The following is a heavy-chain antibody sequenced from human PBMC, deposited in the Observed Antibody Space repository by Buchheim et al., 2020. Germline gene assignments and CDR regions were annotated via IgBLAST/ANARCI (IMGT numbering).Heavy chain of an antibody. V-gene: IGHV1-69*01. CDR2: IIPIFDTA. J-gene: IGHJ6*02. CDR1: GGTFNSYA. D-gene: IGHD3-10*01. CDR3: ARAEGSGSYDYYYGMDV. Sequence: QVQLVQSGAEVKKPGSSVKVSCKASGGTFNSYAISWVRQAPGQGLEWMGGIIPIFDTANYAQNFQGRVTITADESTSTAYREVSSLRSDDTAVYYCARAEGSGSYDYYYGMDVWGQGTT.